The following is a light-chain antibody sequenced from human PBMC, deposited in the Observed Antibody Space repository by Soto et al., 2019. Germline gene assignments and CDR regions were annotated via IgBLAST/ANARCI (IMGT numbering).Light chain of an antibody. CDR2: DVT. V-gene: IGLV2-14*01. CDR3: SSDTSRTYV. Sequence: QSALTQPASVSGSPGQSITISCTGTSSDVGGYNYVSWYQQHPGKAPKLMIYDVTNRPSGVSNRFSGSKSGNTASLTISGLQAEDEADYYCSSDTSRTYVLGTGTKLTVL. CDR1: SSDVGGYNY. J-gene: IGLJ1*01.